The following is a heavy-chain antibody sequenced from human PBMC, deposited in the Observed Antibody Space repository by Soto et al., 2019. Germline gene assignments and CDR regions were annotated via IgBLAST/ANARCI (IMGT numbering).Heavy chain of an antibody. J-gene: IGHJ4*02. CDR2: IYWDDDK. Sequence: SGPTLVNPTQTLTLTCTFSGFSLSTSGVGVGWIRQPPGKALEWLALIYWDDDKRYSPSLKSRLTITKDTSKNQVVLTMTNMDHVDTSSYYCAHRRRYYDSSGYYSCFDYWGQGTLVTVSS. CDR3: AHRRRYYDSSGYYSCFDY. D-gene: IGHD3-22*01. CDR1: GFSLSTSGVG. V-gene: IGHV2-5*02.